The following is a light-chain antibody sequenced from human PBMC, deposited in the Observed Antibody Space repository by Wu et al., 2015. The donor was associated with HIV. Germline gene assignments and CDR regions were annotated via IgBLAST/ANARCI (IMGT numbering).Light chain of an antibody. Sequence: EIVLTQSPGTLSLSPGERATLSCRASQSVSSSYLAWYQQKPGQAPRLLIYGASSRATGIPDRFSGSGSGTDFTLTISRLEPEDFAVYYCQQYEGSPRTFGQGTKVET. V-gene: IGKV3-20*01. J-gene: IGKJ1*01. CDR1: QSVSSSY. CDR2: GAS. CDR3: QQYEGSPRT.